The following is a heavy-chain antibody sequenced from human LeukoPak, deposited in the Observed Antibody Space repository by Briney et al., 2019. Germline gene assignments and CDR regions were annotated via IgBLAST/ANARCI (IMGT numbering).Heavy chain of an antibody. Sequence: GGSLRLSCAASGFTFSSYSMNWVRQAPGKGLEWVSYISSSSSTIYYADSVKGRFTISRDNAKNSLYLQMNSLRAEDTAVYYCARRAPRYYDFWSGQDSDAFDIWGQGTMVTVSS. CDR1: GFTFSSYS. D-gene: IGHD3-3*01. V-gene: IGHV3-48*01. J-gene: IGHJ3*02. CDR3: ARRAPRYYDFWSGQDSDAFDI. CDR2: ISSSSSTI.